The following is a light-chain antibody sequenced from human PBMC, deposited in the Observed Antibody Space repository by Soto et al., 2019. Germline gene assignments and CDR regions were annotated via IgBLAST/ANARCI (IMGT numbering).Light chain of an antibody. CDR2: GAS. CDR1: ESVSPSF. CDR3: QQYGSSPQT. V-gene: IGKV3-20*01. J-gene: IGKJ1*01. Sequence: EIVLTQSPGTLALSPGERAALSCRASESVSPSFLAWYQQKPGQAPRLLIYGASTRATDIPHRFSGSGSGTDFTLTISRLEPEDFAVYYCQQYGSSPQTFGQGTKVDI.